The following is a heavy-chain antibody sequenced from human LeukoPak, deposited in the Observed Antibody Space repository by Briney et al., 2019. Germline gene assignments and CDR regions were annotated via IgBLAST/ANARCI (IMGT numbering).Heavy chain of an antibody. J-gene: IGHJ4*02. V-gene: IGHV1-69*13. CDR2: IIPIFGTA. D-gene: IGHD3-22*01. Sequence: SVKVSCKASGGTFSSYAISWVRQAPGQGLEWMGGIIPIFGTANYAQKFQGRVTITADESTSTAYMELSSLRSEDTAVYYCARARDEYYYDSSANNSPFDYWGQGTLVTVSS. CDR1: GGTFSSYA. CDR3: ARARDEYYYDSSANNSPFDY.